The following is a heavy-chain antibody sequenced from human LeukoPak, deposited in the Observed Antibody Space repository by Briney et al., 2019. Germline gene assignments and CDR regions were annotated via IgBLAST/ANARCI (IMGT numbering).Heavy chain of an antibody. V-gene: IGHV3-23*01. CDR2: ISGSGGST. D-gene: IGHD3-10*01. J-gene: IGHJ4*02. CDR1: GFTFSGYA. Sequence: GGSLRLSCAASGFTFSGYAMSWVRQAPGKGLEWVSAISGSGGSTYYADSVKGRFTISRDNSKNTLYLQMNSLRAEDTAVYYCAKGYMVRGVALLDYWGQGTLVTVSS. CDR3: AKGYMVRGVALLDY.